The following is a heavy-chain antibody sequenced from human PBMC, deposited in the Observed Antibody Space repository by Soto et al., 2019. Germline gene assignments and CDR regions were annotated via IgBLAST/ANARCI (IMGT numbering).Heavy chain of an antibody. D-gene: IGHD2-2*01. J-gene: IGHJ2*01. Sequence: EVQLVESGGGLVQPGGSLRLSCAASGFTVSSNSMSWVRQAPGKGLEWVSSLSSGGSTYYADSVKGRFTISRHNANNTLYLQRGSLRAEDSALYYCARNSQAAACSGGWYDAVGGRGTPVTVSS. CDR3: ARNSQAAACSGGWYDAV. V-gene: IGHV3-53*04. CDR2: LSSGGST. CDR1: GFTVSSNS.